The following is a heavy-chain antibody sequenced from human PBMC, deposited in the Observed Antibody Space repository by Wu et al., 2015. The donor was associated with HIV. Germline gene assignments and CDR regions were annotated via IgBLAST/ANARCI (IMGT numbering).Heavy chain of an antibody. J-gene: IGHJ4*02. CDR1: GYTFTSYG. CDR3: ARDKGATTLDY. CDR2: INPKSGDV. D-gene: IGHD1-26*01. Sequence: QVHVVQSGAEVKKPGDSVKVSCKASGYTFTSYGISWVRQAPGQGLEWMGWINPKSGDVNYAQKFQDRVIMSRDTSTTTANLELSSLRSDDTAVFYCARDKGATTLDYWGQGTLVTVSS. V-gene: IGHV1-18*01.